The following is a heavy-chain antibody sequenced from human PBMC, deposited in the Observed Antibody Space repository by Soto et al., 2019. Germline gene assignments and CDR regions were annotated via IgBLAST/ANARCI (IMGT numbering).Heavy chain of an antibody. CDR3: ARDYDSSGYYRGNYYYYYGMDV. CDR2: INSDGSST. J-gene: IGHJ6*02. Sequence: EVQLVESGGGLVQPGGSLRLSCAASGFTFSSYWMHWVRQAPGKGLVWVSRINSDGSSTSYADSVKGRFTISRDNAKNTLYLQMNSLRAEDTAVYYCARDYDSSGYYRGNYYYYYGMDVWGQGTTVTVSS. V-gene: IGHV3-74*01. D-gene: IGHD3-22*01. CDR1: GFTFSSYW.